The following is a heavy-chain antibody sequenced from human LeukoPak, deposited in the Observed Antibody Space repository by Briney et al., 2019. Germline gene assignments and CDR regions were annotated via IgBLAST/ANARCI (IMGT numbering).Heavy chain of an antibody. CDR3: ARESRSGSHLGYYYYYGMDV. D-gene: IGHD3-3*01. Sequence: SQTLSLTCTVSGGSISSGGYYWSWIRQHPGKGLEWIGYIYYSGSTYYNPSFKSRVTISVDTSKNQFSLKLSSVTAADTAVYYCARESRSGSHLGYYYYYGMDVWGQGTTVTVSS. J-gene: IGHJ6*02. CDR1: GGSISSGGYY. CDR2: IYYSGST. V-gene: IGHV4-31*03.